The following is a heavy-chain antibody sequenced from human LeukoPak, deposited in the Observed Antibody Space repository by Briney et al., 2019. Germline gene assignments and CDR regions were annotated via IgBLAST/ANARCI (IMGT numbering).Heavy chain of an antibody. CDR2: IIPILGIA. V-gene: IGHV1-69*04. J-gene: IGHJ4*02. Sequence: RASVKVSCKASGGTFSSYAISWVRQAPGQGLEWMGRIIPILGIANYAQKFQGRVTITADKSTSTAYMELSSLRSEDTAVYYCARGRDGDPFDYWGQGTLVTVSS. CDR1: GGTFSSYA. CDR3: ARGRDGDPFDY. D-gene: IGHD4-17*01.